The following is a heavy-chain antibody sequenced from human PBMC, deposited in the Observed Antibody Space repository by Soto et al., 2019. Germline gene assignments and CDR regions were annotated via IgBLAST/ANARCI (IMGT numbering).Heavy chain of an antibody. D-gene: IGHD2-15*01. CDR2: IYYAGNT. CDR1: NDSITKTTYY. Sequence: QPQLQESGPGLVKPSATLSLTCSVSNDSITKTTYYWAWVRQTPGKGLEWIGSIYYAGNTYYTPPLQSRGTISVEESKKQFYLELQSVTAADSAVYYCATVPYYGSGGDGPYYFDHWGQGTLVTVSS. J-gene: IGHJ4*02. CDR3: ATVPYYGSGGDGPYYFDH. V-gene: IGHV4-39*01.